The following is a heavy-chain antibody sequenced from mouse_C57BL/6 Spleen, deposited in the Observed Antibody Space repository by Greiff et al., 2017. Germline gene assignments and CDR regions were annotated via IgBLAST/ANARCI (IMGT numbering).Heavy chain of an antibody. CDR2: IYPGGGYT. V-gene: IGHV1-63*01. CDR3: ARKDYYGSSAWGAY. J-gene: IGHJ3*01. CDR1: GYTFTNYW. Sequence: QVQLQQSGAELVRPGTSVKMSCKASGYTFTNYWIGWAKQRPGHGLEWIGDIYPGGGYTNYNETFKGKATLTADKSSSTAYMQFSSLTSEDSAIYYCARKDYYGSSAWGAYWGQGTLVTVSA. D-gene: IGHD1-1*01.